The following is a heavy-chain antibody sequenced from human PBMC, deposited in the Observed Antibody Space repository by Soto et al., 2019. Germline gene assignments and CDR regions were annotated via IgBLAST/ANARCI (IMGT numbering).Heavy chain of an antibody. D-gene: IGHD3-10*01. Sequence: GESLKISCKGSGYTFSKYWIGWVRQTPGKGLEWMGMIYPGDSDARYSPPFEGQVTFSADKSISTAYLQWSSLKASDTAIYYCARQGGEYNTMSDYWGQGTLVTVSS. CDR2: IYPGDSDA. CDR3: ARQGGEYNTMSDY. V-gene: IGHV5-51*01. CDR1: GYTFSKYW. J-gene: IGHJ4*02.